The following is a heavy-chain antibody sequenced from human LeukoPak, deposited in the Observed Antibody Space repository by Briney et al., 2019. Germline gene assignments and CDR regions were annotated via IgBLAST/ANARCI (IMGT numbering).Heavy chain of an antibody. CDR3: ARLLYETTTGLGYYGSGSYSDY. D-gene: IGHD3-10*01. V-gene: IGHV5-51*01. Sequence: PGESLKISCKGSGYSFTSYWIGWVRQMPGKGLEWMGIIYPGDSDTRYSPSFQGQVTISADKSISTAYLQWSSLKASDTAMYYCARLLYETTTGLGYYGSGSYSDYWGQGTLVTVSS. CDR2: IYPGDSDT. CDR1: GYSFTSYW. J-gene: IGHJ4*02.